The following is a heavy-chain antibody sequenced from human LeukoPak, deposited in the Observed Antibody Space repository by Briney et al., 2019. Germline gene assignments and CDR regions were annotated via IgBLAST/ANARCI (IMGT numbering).Heavy chain of an antibody. V-gene: IGHV4-34*01. J-gene: IGHJ5*02. D-gene: IGHD6-19*01. CDR2: INHGGST. Sequence: SETLSLTCAVYGGSFSGYYWSWIRQPPGKGLEWIGEINHGGSTNYNPSLKSRVTISVDTSKNQFSLKLSSVTAADTAVYYCARAAVAASTRTWFDPWGQGTLVTVSS. CDR3: ARAAVAASTRTWFDP. CDR1: GGSFSGYY.